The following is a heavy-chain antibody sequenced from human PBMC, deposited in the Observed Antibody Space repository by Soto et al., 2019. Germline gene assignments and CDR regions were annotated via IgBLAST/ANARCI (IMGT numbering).Heavy chain of an antibody. Sequence: SETLSLTCNVSGVSLINTSYYWGWIRQPPGKGLEWIGTVYFDGTTFYNPSLKSRLIISVDTSKNQFSLSLTSVTSADTAFYYCARHGSSWGQGTLVTVSS. V-gene: IGHV4-39*01. J-gene: IGHJ5*02. CDR1: GVSLINTSYY. CDR3: ARHGSS. CDR2: VYFDGTT.